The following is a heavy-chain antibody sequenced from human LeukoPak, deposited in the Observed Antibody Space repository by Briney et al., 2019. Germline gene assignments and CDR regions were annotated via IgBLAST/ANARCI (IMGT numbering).Heavy chain of an antibody. CDR1: GVAINVYY. CDR2: IYHSGTT. Sequence: SETLSLTCSVSGVAINVYYWNWIRQPPGKGLEWIGYIYHSGTTNYNPSLQSRVTISMDTSKNQFSLKLTSVTAADTAVYYCARTYSSGWYDWGQGTLVTVSS. D-gene: IGHD6-19*01. J-gene: IGHJ4*02. V-gene: IGHV4-59*01. CDR3: ARTYSSGWYD.